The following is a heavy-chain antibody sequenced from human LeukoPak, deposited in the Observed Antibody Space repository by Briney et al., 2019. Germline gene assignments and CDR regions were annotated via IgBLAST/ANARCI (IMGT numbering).Heavy chain of an antibody. V-gene: IGHV3-33*03. CDR1: GFIFSNYG. CDR2: IWYDGSNK. D-gene: IGHD6-13*01. CDR3: APLGYNSWYAFDC. J-gene: IGHJ4*02. Sequence: GRSLRVSCAASGFIFSNYGMHWVRQAPGKGVEWVAVIWYDGSNKYYADSVKGRFTISRDNAKNTLYLQMNSLRAEDTAVYYCAPLGYNSWYAFDCWGQGTLVTVSS.